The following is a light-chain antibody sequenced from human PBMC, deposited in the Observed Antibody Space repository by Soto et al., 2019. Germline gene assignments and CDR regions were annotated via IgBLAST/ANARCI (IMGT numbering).Light chain of an antibody. V-gene: IGKV3-15*01. CDR3: QQYNNWPYT. CDR1: QSVGSN. J-gene: IGKJ2*01. Sequence: EIVMTQSPATLSVSPGERATLSCRASQSVGSNLAWYQQKPGQAPRLLISGASTRATGVPARFSGSGSGTEFSLTISSLQSEDFAVYYCQQYNNWPYTFDQGTKLEIK. CDR2: GAS.